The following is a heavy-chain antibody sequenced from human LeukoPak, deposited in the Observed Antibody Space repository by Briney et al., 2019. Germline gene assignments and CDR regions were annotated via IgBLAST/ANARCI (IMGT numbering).Heavy chain of an antibody. CDR1: GGSISSGGYY. D-gene: IGHD4-17*01. V-gene: IGHV4-31*03. CDR3: ASRGDYGEPFDY. J-gene: IGHJ4*02. CDR2: IYYSGST. Sequence: SETLSLTCTVSGGSISSGGYYWSWIRQHPGKGLEWIGYIYYSGSTYYNPSLKSRVTISVDTSKNQFSLKLSSVTAADTAVYYCASRGDYGEPFDYWGQGTLVTVSS.